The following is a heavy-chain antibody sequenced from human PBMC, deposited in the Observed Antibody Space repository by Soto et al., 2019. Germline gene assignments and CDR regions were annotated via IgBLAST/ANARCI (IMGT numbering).Heavy chain of an antibody. V-gene: IGHV3-30*18. J-gene: IGHJ4*02. CDR1: GFTFSSYG. CDR3: AKAESGYSYGYIGDY. Sequence: QVQLVESGGGVVQPGRSLRLSCAASGFTFSSYGMHWVRQAPGKGLEWVAVISYDGSNKYYADSVKGRFTISRDNSKNTLYLQMNSLRAEDTAVYYCAKAESGYSYGYIGDYWGQGTLVTVSS. D-gene: IGHD5-18*01. CDR2: ISYDGSNK.